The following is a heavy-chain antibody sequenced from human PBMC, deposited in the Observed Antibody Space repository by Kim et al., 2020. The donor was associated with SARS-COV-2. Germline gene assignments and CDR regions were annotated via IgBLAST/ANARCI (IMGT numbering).Heavy chain of an antibody. CDR1: GGSISSYY. CDR2: IYYSGST. D-gene: IGHD1-26*01. V-gene: IGHV4-59*08. J-gene: IGHJ4*02. Sequence: SETLSLTCTVSGGSISSYYWSWIRQPPGKGLEWIGYIYYSGSTNYNPSLKSRVTISVDTSKNQFSLKLSSVTAADTAVYYCARMTIVGATRHFDYWGQGT. CDR3: ARMTIVGATRHFDY.